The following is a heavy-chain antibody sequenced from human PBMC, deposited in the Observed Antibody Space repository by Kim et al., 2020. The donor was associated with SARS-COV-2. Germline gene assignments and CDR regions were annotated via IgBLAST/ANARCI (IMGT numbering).Heavy chain of an antibody. CDR3: ARGARIGRVSYGSNNWFDP. V-gene: IGHV1-3*01. CDR2: INAGNGNT. Sequence: ASVKVSCKASGYTFTSYAMHWVRQAPGQRLEWMGWINAGNGNTKYSQKFQGRVTITRDTSASTAYMELSSLRSEDTAVYYCARGARIGRVSYGSNNWFDPWGQGTLVTVSS. D-gene: IGHD5-18*01. CDR1: GYTFTSYA. J-gene: IGHJ5*02.